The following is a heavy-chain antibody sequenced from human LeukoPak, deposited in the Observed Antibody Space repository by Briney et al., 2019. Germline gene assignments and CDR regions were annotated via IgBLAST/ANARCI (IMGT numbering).Heavy chain of an antibody. CDR1: GFTFSTYW. CDR3: ARWTTGVGYS. V-gene: IGHV3-7*03. D-gene: IGHD2-8*02. Sequence: PGGSLRLSCAASGFTFSTYWMSWVRQAPGMGLEWVANIKEDGSIKYYVDSVKGRFTISRDNAKNSLYLQMDNLRAEDTAVYSCARWTTGVGYSWGQGTLVTVSS. J-gene: IGHJ4*02. CDR2: IKEDGSIK.